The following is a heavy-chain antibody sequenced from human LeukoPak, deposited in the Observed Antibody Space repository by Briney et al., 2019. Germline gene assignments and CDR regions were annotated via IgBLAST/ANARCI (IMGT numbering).Heavy chain of an antibody. J-gene: IGHJ4*02. Sequence: GASVKVSCKASGYTFTGYYMHWVRQAPGQGLEWMGWINPNSGGTNYAQKFQGKVTMTRDTSISTAYMELSRLRSDDTAVYYCARDGYDFWSGYHRWGQGTLVTVSS. CDR2: INPNSGGT. CDR1: GYTFTGYY. CDR3: ARDGYDFWSGYHR. V-gene: IGHV1-2*02. D-gene: IGHD3-3*01.